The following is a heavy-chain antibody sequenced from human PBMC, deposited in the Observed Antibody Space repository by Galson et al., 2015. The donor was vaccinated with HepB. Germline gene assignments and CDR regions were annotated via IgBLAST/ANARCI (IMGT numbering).Heavy chain of an antibody. V-gene: IGHV1-18*04. Sequence: SVKVSCKASGYTFTSYVISWVRQAPGQGLEWLGRISGYNGHTNYAQNLQNKVTMTTVTSTSTAYLELRRLKSDDTAIYYCARGGTGSDYWGQGTLVTVSS. CDR3: ARGGTGSDY. J-gene: IGHJ4*02. CDR2: ISGYNGHT. CDR1: GYTFTSYV. D-gene: IGHD6-19*01.